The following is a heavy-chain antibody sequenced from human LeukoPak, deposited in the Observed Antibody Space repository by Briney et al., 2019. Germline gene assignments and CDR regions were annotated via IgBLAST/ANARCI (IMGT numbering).Heavy chain of an antibody. CDR1: GFTFSNYA. CDR3: ARARRDCSSGTCFSYYFDN. CDR2: ISSIEGRI. D-gene: IGHD2-15*01. J-gene: IGHJ4*02. V-gene: IGHV3-64*01. Sequence: GGSLRLSCAASGFTFSNYAIHWVRQAPGKGLECVSAISSIEGRIYYANSVKGRFTISRDNSKNMVFLQMGSLRAEDMAVYYCARARRDCSSGTCFSYYFDNWGQGTLVTVSS.